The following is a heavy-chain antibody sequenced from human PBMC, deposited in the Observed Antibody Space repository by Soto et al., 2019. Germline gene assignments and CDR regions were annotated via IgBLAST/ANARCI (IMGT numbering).Heavy chain of an antibody. V-gene: IGHV4-59*01. CDR2: IYYSGST. CDR3: ARASVTYYYDSSGYMFDY. Sequence: PSETLSLTCTFSGGSISSYYWSWIRQPPGKGLEWIGYIYYSGSTNYNPSLKSRVTISVDTSKNQFSLKLSSVTAADTAVYYCARASVTYYYDSSGYMFDYWGQGTLVTVSS. CDR1: GGSISSYY. J-gene: IGHJ4*02. D-gene: IGHD3-22*01.